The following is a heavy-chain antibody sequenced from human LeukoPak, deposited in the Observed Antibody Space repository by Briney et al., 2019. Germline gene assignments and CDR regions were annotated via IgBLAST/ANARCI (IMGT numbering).Heavy chain of an antibody. CDR3: ARVPPRLPSITIFGVVPYYYMDV. CDR1: GYTFTSYA. D-gene: IGHD3-3*01. Sequence: SVKVSCKASGYTFTSYAFSWVRQAPGQGLEWMGGIIPIFGTANYAQKFQGRVTITADESTSTAYMELSSLRSEDTAVYYCARVPPRLPSITIFGVVPYYYMDVWGKGTTVTVSS. V-gene: IGHV1-69*13. CDR2: IIPIFGTA. J-gene: IGHJ6*03.